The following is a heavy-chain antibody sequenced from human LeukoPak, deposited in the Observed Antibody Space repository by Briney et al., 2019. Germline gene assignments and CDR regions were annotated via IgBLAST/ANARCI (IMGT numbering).Heavy chain of an antibody. Sequence: SQTLSLTCAISGDSVSSNSAAWNWIRQSPSRGLECLGRTYYRSKWYNDYAVSVKSRITINPDTSKNQFSLQLNSVTPEDTAVYYCAKGYCSSTSCYGSFDYWGQGTLVTVSS. D-gene: IGHD2-2*01. V-gene: IGHV6-1*01. CDR2: TYYRSKWYN. J-gene: IGHJ4*02. CDR1: GDSVSSNSAA. CDR3: AKGYCSSTSCYGSFDY.